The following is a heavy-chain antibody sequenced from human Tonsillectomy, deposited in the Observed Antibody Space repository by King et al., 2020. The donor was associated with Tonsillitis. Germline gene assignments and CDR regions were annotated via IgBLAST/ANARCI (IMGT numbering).Heavy chain of an antibody. D-gene: IGHD5-12*01. CDR1: GFTFSSYW. CDR2: IKQDGGEK. CDR3: ARVPRGYSGYDPAFDS. V-gene: IGHV3-7*01. J-gene: IGHJ4*02. Sequence: VQLVESGGGLVQPGGSLRLSCAASGFTFSSYWMTWVRQAPGKGLEWGANIKQDGGEKHYVDSVKGRFTISRDNAKNSLYLQMNSLRAEDTAVYYCARVPRGYSGYDPAFDSWGQGTLVTVSS.